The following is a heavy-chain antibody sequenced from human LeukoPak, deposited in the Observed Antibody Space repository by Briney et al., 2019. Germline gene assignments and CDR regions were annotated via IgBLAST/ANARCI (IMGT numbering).Heavy chain of an antibody. CDR1: GFIFGSYW. J-gene: IGHJ6*02. CDR3: ARGYKSEPPAKYAMAV. Sequence: GGSLRLSCAGSGFIFGSYWMSWVRQAPGKGLEGVANIKQDGSDKYYVDSVKGRFTVSRDNDKNSLYLEMNWLRAEDTAMYFCARGYKSEPPAKYAMAVWGRGTTVTASS. CDR2: IKQDGSDK. D-gene: IGHD5-12*01. V-gene: IGHV3-7*01.